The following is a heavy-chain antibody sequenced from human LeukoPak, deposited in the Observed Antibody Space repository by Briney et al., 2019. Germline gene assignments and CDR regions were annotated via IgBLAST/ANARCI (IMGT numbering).Heavy chain of an antibody. CDR1: GFSFSSYA. Sequence: GGSLRLSCAASGFSFSSYAMTWVRLAPGKGLEWVSAIHGSGDDTYYADSVKGRFTISRDNSKNTLYLQMNSLRAEDTAVYYCAKDSDSEPLFDYWGQGTLVTVSS. CDR3: AKDSDSEPLFDY. D-gene: IGHD1-14*01. CDR2: IHGSGDDT. V-gene: IGHV3-23*01. J-gene: IGHJ4*02.